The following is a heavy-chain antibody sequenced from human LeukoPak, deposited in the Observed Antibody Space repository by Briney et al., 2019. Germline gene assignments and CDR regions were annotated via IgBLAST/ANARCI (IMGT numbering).Heavy chain of an antibody. D-gene: IGHD3-22*01. CDR1: GFTFSSYS. CDR3: ARVLSGSWDWSDP. J-gene: IGHJ5*02. CDR2: INPDGSTT. V-gene: IGHV3-74*01. Sequence: RGSLRLSCAASGFTFSSYSMNWVRQAPGKGLEWVSRINPDGSTTTYADSVKGRFTISRDNAKNTVYLQMNSLRAEDTAVYYCARVLSGSWDWSDPWGQGTLVTVSS.